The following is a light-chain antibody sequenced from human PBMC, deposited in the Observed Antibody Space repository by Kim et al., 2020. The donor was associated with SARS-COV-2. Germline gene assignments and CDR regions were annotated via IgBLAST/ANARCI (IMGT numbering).Light chain of an antibody. J-gene: IGLJ2*01. CDR3: NSRDNSGSHLI. CDR1: SLRTYS. Sequence: LGQTVRITCQGESLRTYSASWYQQKPGQAPVLVIFGKTNRPSGIPDRFSGSGSGNTASLIVSGAQAEDEADYYCNSRDNSGSHLIFGGGTQLTVL. CDR2: GKT. V-gene: IGLV3-19*01.